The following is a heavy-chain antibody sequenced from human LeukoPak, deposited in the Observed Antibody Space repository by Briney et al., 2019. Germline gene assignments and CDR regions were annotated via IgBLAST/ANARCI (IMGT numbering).Heavy chain of an antibody. J-gene: IGHJ6*03. Sequence: ASVKVSCKVSGYTLTELSMHWVRQAPGKGLEWMGDFDPEDGETIYAQKFQGRVTMTEDTSTDTAYMELSSLRSEDTAVYYCATVRADGDYYYYMDVWGKGTTVTISS. V-gene: IGHV1-24*01. CDR1: GYTLTELS. CDR2: FDPEDGET. D-gene: IGHD6-13*01. CDR3: ATVRADGDYYYYMDV.